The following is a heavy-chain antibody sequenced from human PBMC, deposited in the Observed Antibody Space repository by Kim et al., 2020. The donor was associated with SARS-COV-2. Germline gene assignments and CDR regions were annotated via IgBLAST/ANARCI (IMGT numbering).Heavy chain of an antibody. CDR3: ARESSSWYGFYYYYMDV. D-gene: IGHD6-13*01. J-gene: IGHJ6*03. Sequence: VKARFTISRDNSKNTVYLKMNSLRAEDTAVYYCARESSSWYGFYYYYMDVWGKGTTVTVSS. V-gene: IGHV3-30*07.